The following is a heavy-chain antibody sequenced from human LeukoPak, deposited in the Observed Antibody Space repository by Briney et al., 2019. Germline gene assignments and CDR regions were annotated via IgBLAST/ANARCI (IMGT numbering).Heavy chain of an antibody. Sequence: SXXSXXXSXXRQPPGKGLEWIGYIYYSGSTNYNPSLKSRVTISVDTSRNQFSLKLSSVTAADTAVYYCASGSDYSDYWGQGTXVTXSS. D-gene: IGHD1-26*01. CDR2: IYYSGST. CDR3: ASGSDYSDY. V-gene: IGHV4-59*01. CDR1: SXXSXX. J-gene: IGHJ4*02.